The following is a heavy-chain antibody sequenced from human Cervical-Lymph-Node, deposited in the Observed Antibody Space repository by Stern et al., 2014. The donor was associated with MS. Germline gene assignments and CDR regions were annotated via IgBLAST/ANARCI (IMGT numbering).Heavy chain of an antibody. D-gene: IGHD2-21*01. V-gene: IGHV4-30-2*01. J-gene: IGHJ3*01. CDR2: IYHSGST. CDR1: GGSISSGGSS. CDR3: ARGGVISPQDRNGFDV. Sequence: QLQLQESGSGQAKPSQTLSLTCAVSGGSISSGGSSWNWIRQPTGKGLEWIGFIYHSGSTYYNPSLKGLVFTSEDTSQNPLAINLGSVTAADTAVYYCARGGVISPQDRNGFDVWGQGTMGTVSS.